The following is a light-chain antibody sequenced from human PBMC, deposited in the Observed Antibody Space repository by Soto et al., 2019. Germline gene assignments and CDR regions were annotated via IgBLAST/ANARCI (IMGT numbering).Light chain of an antibody. Sequence: QSALTQPASVSGSPGQSITISCTGTSSDVGGYKSVSWYQQQPDRAPKLILYEVSNRPSGVAHRFSGSKSGNTASLTISGLQAEDEADYYCCSFTSSTTYVFGTGTQLTVL. J-gene: IGLJ1*01. CDR2: EVS. V-gene: IGLV2-14*01. CDR3: CSFTSSTTYV. CDR1: SSDVGGYKS.